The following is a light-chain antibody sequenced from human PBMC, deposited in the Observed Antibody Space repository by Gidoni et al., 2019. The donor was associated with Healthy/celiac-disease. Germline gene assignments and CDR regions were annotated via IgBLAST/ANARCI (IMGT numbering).Light chain of an antibody. CDR1: QDISNY. CDR3: QQYDNLPIFT. Sequence: IQMTQSPSSLSASVGDRVTITCQASQDISNYLHWYQQKPGKAPKLLIDDASKLETGVPSRFSGSGSGTDFTFTISSLQPEDIATYYCQQYDNLPIFTFGPGTKVDIK. CDR2: DAS. J-gene: IGKJ3*01. V-gene: IGKV1-33*01.